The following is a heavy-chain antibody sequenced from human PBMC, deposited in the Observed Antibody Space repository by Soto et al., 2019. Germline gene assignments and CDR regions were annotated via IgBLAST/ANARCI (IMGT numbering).Heavy chain of an antibody. J-gene: IGHJ6*02. CDR2: INPILSMS. V-gene: IGHV1-69*02. CDR1: GDTFSFYT. D-gene: IGHD5-12*01. Sequence: SVKVSCKASGDTFSFYTINWVRQAPGLGLEWLGRINPILSMSNYAQYFQGRVTITADESTSTAYMELSSLRSEDTAVYYCARGATIYSGYDSIGTDVWG. CDR3: ARGATIYSGYDSIGTDV.